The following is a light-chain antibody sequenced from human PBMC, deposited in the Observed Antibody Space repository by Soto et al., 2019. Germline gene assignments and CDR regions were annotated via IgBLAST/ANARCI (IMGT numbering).Light chain of an antibody. Sequence: AIQLTQSPSSLSASVGDRVTITCRASQGISSALAWYQQKPGKAPKLLIYDASSLESGVPSRFSGSGSGTDFNLTISSLQPEDFATYYCQQFNSYSYTFGQGTKLEIK. CDR2: DAS. V-gene: IGKV1-13*02. J-gene: IGKJ2*01. CDR1: QGISSA. CDR3: QQFNSYSYT.